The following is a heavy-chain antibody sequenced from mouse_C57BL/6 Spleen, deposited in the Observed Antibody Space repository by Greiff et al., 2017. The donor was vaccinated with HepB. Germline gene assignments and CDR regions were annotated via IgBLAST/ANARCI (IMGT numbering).Heavy chain of an antibody. CDR3: AKSGYGSSWYFDV. Sequence: EVKLMESGGGLVKPGGSLKLSCAASGFTFSDYGMHWVRQAPEKGLEWVAYISSGSSTIYYADTGKGRFTISRDNAKNTLFLQMTSLRSEDTAMYYCAKSGYGSSWYFDVWGTGTTVTVSS. CDR1: GFTFSDYG. D-gene: IGHD1-1*01. V-gene: IGHV5-17*01. J-gene: IGHJ1*03. CDR2: ISSGSSTI.